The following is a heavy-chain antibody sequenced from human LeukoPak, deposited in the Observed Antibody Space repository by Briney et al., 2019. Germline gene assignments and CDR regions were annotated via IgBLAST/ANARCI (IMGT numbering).Heavy chain of an antibody. CDR1: GFTFSGSA. Sequence: GGSLRLSCAASGFTFSGSAMYWVRQASGKGLEWVGRIRSKANSYATAYAASVKGRFTISRDDSKNTAYLQMTSLKTEDTAVYYCTRRTVAGTDDYWGQGTLVTVSS. V-gene: IGHV3-73*01. D-gene: IGHD6-19*01. CDR2: IRSKANSYAT. J-gene: IGHJ4*02. CDR3: TRRTVAGTDDY.